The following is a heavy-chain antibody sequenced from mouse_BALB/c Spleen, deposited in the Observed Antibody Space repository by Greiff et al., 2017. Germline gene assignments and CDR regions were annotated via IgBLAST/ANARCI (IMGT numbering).Heavy chain of an antibody. D-gene: IGHD2-14*01. CDR3: NPIGEDYFDY. CDR2: IDPENGDT. CDR1: GFNIKDYY. Sequence: VQLQQSGAELVRSGASVKLSCTASGFNIKDYYMHWVKQRPEQGLEWIGWIDPENGDTEYAPKFQGKATMTADTSSNTAYLQLSSLTSEDTAVYYCNPIGEDYFDYWGQGTTLTVSS. J-gene: IGHJ2*01. V-gene: IGHV14-4*02.